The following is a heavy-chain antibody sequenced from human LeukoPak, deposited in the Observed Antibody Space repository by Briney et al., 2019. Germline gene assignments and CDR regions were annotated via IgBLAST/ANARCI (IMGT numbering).Heavy chain of an antibody. Sequence: GGSLRLSCAASGFTFSDAWMSWVRQAPGKGLEWIGRIKRKSDGETTDYAAPVKGRFTISRDDSKNTLYLQMNSLKIEDTAVYHCTDPTRQGPPYWGQGTLVTVSS. CDR2: IKRKSDGETT. CDR1: GFTFSDAW. J-gene: IGHJ4*02. D-gene: IGHD1-14*01. V-gene: IGHV3-15*01. CDR3: TDPTRQGPPY.